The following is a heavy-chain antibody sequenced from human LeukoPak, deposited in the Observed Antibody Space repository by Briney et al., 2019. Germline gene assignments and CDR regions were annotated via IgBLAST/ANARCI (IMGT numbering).Heavy chain of an antibody. CDR1: GYTFTSYG. CDR3: ARARSPSSGYLLRDHNWFDP. Sequence: ASVKVSCKASGYTFTSYGISWVRQAPGQGLEWMGWISAYNGNTNYAQKLQGRVTMTTDTSTSTAYMELRSLRSDDTAVYYCARARSPSSGYLLRDHNWFDPWGQGTLVTVSS. D-gene: IGHD3-22*01. V-gene: IGHV1-18*01. J-gene: IGHJ5*02. CDR2: ISAYNGNT.